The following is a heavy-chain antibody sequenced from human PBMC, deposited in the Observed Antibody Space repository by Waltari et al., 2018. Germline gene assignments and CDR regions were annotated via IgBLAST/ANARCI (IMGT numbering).Heavy chain of an antibody. CDR1: GYSFTSYW. J-gene: IGHJ4*02. CDR3: ARTLGYCSSTSCYPTNYFDY. D-gene: IGHD2-2*01. CDR2: IYPGDSDT. V-gene: IGHV5-51*01. Sequence: EVQLVQSGAEVKKPGESLKISCTGSGYSFTSYWIGWVRQMPGKGLEWMGIIYPGDSDTRYSPSFQGQVTISADKSISTAYLQWSSLKASDTAMYYCARTLGYCSSTSCYPTNYFDYWGQGTLVTVSS.